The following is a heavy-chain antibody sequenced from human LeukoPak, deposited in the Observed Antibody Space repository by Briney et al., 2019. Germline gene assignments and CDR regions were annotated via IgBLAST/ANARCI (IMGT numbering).Heavy chain of an antibody. CDR2: IKHSGST. CDR3: ARIYSSGWPLDYYYYMDV. J-gene: IGHJ6*03. D-gene: IGHD6-19*01. V-gene: IGHV4-34*01. Sequence: SETLSLTCAVYGGSFSGYYWSWIRQPPGKGLEWIGEIKHSGSTNYNPSLKSRVTISVDTSKNQFSLKLSSVTAADTAVYYCARIYSSGWPLDYYYYMDVWGKGTTVTVSS. CDR1: GGSFSGYY.